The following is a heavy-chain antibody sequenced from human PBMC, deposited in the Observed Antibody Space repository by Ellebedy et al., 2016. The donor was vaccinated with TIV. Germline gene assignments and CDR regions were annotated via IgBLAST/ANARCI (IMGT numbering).Heavy chain of an antibody. D-gene: IGHD7-27*01. Sequence: AASVKDSCKASGYTFASYGVNWVRQAPGQGLEWMGWINTNSGNPTYAQAFTGRIVFSLDTSVSTAYLQISSLRAEDSAVYYCARTGIWGNAFDIWGQGTMVTVSS. CDR3: ARTGIWGNAFDI. CDR1: GYTFASYG. J-gene: IGHJ3*02. CDR2: INTNSGNP. V-gene: IGHV7-4-1*02.